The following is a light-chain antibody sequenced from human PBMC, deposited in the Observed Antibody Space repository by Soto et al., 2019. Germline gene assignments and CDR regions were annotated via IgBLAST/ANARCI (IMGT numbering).Light chain of an antibody. J-gene: IGKJ1*01. CDR1: QTISSW. CDR2: KAS. CDR3: RHYNSYSEA. V-gene: IGKV1-5*03. Sequence: DIQMTQSPSTLSGSVGDRVTITCRASQTISSWLAWYQQKPGKAPKLLIYKASTLKSGVPSRFSGSGSWTEFTLTISSLQPDDFATYDGRHYNSYSEAFGKGTKVELK.